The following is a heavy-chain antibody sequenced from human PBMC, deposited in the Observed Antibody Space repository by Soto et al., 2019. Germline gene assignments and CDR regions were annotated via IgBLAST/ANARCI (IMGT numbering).Heavy chain of an antibody. CDR3: ARGDRGLRSYYYMDV. Sequence: PSETLSLTCTVSGGSISSYYWSWIRQPPGKGLEWIGYIYYSGSTNYNPSLKSRVTISVDTSKNQFSLKLSSVTAADTAVYYCARGDRGLRSYYYMDVWSKGTTVTVSS. CDR2: IYYSGST. J-gene: IGHJ6*03. V-gene: IGHV4-59*01. D-gene: IGHD3-10*01. CDR1: GGSISSYY.